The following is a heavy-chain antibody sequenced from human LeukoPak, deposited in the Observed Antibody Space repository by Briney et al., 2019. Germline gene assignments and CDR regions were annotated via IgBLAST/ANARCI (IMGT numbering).Heavy chain of an antibody. J-gene: IGHJ3*02. D-gene: IGHD3-10*01. V-gene: IGHV3-30*18. Sequence: PGRSLRLSCAASGFTFSSYGIHWVRQAPGKGLEWVAFISYDASNKYFTDSVKGRFTISRDNSKKTLYLQMTSLRPEDTAVYYCAEESWSTDSGKGAFDIWGQGTMVTVSS. CDR3: AEESWSTDSGKGAFDI. CDR2: ISYDASNK. CDR1: GFTFSSYG.